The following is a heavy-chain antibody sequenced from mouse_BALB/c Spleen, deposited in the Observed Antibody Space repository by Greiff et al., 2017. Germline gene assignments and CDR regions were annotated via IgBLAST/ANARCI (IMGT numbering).Heavy chain of an antibody. Sequence: VQLKESGGDLVKPGGSLKLSCAASGFTFSSYGMSWVRQTPDKRLEWVATISRGGSYTYYADSVTGRFTISRDNAKNTLYLQMSRLTSEDTAMYYCARHGEGYLDYWGQGTTLTVSS. CDR3: ARHGEGYLDY. CDR1: GFTFSSYG. V-gene: IGHV5-6*01. J-gene: IGHJ2*01. CDR2: ISRGGSYT.